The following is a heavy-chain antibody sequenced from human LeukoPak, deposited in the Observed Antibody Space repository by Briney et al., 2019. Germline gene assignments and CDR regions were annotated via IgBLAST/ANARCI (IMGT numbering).Heavy chain of an antibody. D-gene: IGHD4-17*01. CDR3: ARDLAGDGGHFDY. CDR2: IYSGGGT. J-gene: IGHJ4*02. CDR1: GFAVSNNY. Sequence: GGSLRLSCAASGFAVSNNYMNWVRQAPGKGLEWVSLIYSGGGTYYADSVKGRFTIFRDDSKNTLYLQMNSLRDEDTAVYYCARDLAGDGGHFDYWGQGTLVTVSS. V-gene: IGHV3-66*01.